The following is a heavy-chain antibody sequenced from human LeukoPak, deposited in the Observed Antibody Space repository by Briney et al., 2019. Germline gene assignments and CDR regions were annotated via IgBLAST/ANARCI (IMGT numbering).Heavy chain of an antibody. Sequence: GGSLRLSCAASGFTFSSYAMSWVRQAPGKGLEWVSAISGSGGSTYYADSVKGRFTISRDNSKNTLYLQMNSLRAEDTAVYYCAKDLSSGYYYGNLFDPWGQGTLVTVSS. V-gene: IGHV3-23*01. D-gene: IGHD3-22*01. CDR3: AKDLSSGYYYGNLFDP. J-gene: IGHJ5*02. CDR2: ISGSGGST. CDR1: GFTFSSYA.